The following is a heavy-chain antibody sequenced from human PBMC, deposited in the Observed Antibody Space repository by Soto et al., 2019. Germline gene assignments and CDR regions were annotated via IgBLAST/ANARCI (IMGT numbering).Heavy chain of an antibody. CDR3: ARAYCSTTSCPPGGY. D-gene: IGHD2-2*01. CDR2: INAGNGNT. Sequence: ASVKVSCKASGYTFTNYAMHWVRQAPGQRLEWMGWINAGNGNTKYSQKFQGRVTITRDTSARIVYMELSSLRSEDTAVFYCARAYCSTTSCPPGGYWGQGTLVTVSS. V-gene: IGHV1-3*01. CDR1: GYTFTNYA. J-gene: IGHJ4*02.